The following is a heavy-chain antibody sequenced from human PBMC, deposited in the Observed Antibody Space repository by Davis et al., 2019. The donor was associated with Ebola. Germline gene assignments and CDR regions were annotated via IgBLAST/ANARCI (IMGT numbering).Heavy chain of an antibody. CDR1: GFIFSHFG. Sequence: PGGSLRLSCAASGFIFSHFGMHWVRQAPGKGLEWVAVISYDGSNKYYADSVKGRFTISRDNSKNTLYLQMNSLRAEDTAVYYCAKDWHTFDYWGQGTLVTVSS. V-gene: IGHV3-30*18. J-gene: IGHJ4*02. CDR3: AKDWHTFDY. CDR2: ISYDGSNK.